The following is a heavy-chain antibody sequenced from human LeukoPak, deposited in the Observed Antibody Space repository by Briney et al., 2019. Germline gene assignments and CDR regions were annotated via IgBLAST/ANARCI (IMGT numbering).Heavy chain of an antibody. Sequence: PGGSLRLSCAASGFTFSSYAMSWVRQAPGKGLEWVSVISGSGGSTHYADSVKGRFTISRDNSKNTLYLQMNSLRAEDTAAYYCAKASGWPYYFDYWGQGTLVTVSS. D-gene: IGHD6-19*01. CDR2: ISGSGGST. CDR3: AKASGWPYYFDY. CDR1: GFTFSSYA. V-gene: IGHV3-23*01. J-gene: IGHJ4*02.